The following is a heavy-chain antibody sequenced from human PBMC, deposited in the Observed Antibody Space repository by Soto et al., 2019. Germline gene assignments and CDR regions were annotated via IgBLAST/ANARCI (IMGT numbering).Heavy chain of an antibody. CDR3: AMLVGYPYYFDY. D-gene: IGHD2-8*02. J-gene: IGHJ4*02. CDR2: ISSSSSYI. V-gene: IGHV3-21*01. Sequence: EVQLVESGGGLVKPGGSLRLSCAASGFTFSSYSMNWVRQAPGKGLEWVSSISSSSSYIYYADSVKGRFTISRDNAKNSLYLQMNSLRAEDTAVYYCAMLVGYPYYFDYWGQGTLVTVSS. CDR1: GFTFSSYS.